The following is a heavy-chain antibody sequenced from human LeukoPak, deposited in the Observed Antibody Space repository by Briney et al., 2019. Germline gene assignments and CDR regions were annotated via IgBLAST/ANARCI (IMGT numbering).Heavy chain of an antibody. CDR3: ARELSAVGRWGAFDM. Sequence: GASVKVSCKASGYTFTDYFIHWIRQAPGQGLEWMGWINPNSGTTSYAQKFQGRVTMTRDTSINTGNMELTGLRFDDTAVYYCARELSAVGRWGAFDMWGQGTMVTVSS. CDR2: INPNSGTT. J-gene: IGHJ3*02. V-gene: IGHV1-2*02. D-gene: IGHD6-13*01. CDR1: GYTFTDYF.